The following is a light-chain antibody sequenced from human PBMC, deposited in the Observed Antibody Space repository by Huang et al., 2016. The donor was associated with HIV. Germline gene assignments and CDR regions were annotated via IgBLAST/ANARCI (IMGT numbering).Light chain of an antibody. J-gene: IGKJ1*01. CDR2: EVS. Sequence: DIVLTQTPLSLSVTPGQSASISCKSSQSLLHTDGKNFLYWYVQKPGQSPHSLIYEVSDRFSGGPERFIGSGSGTDFTLNISRVETEDVGVYYCMQSLQSATFGQGTNVEI. V-gene: IGKV2D-29*02. CDR3: MQSLQSAT. CDR1: QSLLHTDGKNF.